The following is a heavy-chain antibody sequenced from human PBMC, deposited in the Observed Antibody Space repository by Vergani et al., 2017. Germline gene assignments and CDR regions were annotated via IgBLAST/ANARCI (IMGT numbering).Heavy chain of an antibody. CDR3: AKANPRNSGYDYLYYYHAMDV. V-gene: IGHV3-23*01. J-gene: IGHJ6*02. CDR2: ISGSGGST. D-gene: IGHD5-12*01. CDR1: GFTFTDHG. Sequence: DVQLLESGGGVVQPGGSLRLSCAAFGFTFTDHGLSWVRQAPGKGLEWVSGISGSGGSTYYAGSVKGRFTISRDSSKNTLYLQMNSLSAGDTAVYYCAKANPRNSGYDYLYYYHAMDVWGQGTTVTVSS.